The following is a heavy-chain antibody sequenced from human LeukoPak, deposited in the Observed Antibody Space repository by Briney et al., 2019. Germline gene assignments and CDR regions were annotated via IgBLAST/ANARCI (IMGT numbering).Heavy chain of an antibody. Sequence: SETLSLTCTVSGGSISSYYWSWVRQPPGKGLEWIGYIYYSGRTNYNPSLKSRVTISVDTSKNQFALKLSSVTAADTAVYYCARVKDFAYSFFDLWGRGTLVTVSS. J-gene: IGHJ2*01. V-gene: IGHV4-59*01. CDR3: ARVKDFAYSFFDL. CDR1: GGSISSYY. CDR2: IYYSGRT.